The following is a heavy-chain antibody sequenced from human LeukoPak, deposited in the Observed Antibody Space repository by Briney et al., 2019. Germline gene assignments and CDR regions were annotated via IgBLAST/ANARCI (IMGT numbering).Heavy chain of an antibody. CDR3: ARGVKWAYYYDSSGRRDDAFDI. CDR1: GGSFSGYY. Sequence: PSETLSLTCAVYGGSFSGYYWSWIRQPPGKGLEWIGEINHSGSTNYNPSLKSRVTISVDTSKNQFSLKLSSVTAADTAVYYCARGVKWAYYYDSSGRRDDAFDIWGQGTMVTVSS. D-gene: IGHD3-22*01. J-gene: IGHJ3*02. CDR2: INHSGST. V-gene: IGHV4-34*01.